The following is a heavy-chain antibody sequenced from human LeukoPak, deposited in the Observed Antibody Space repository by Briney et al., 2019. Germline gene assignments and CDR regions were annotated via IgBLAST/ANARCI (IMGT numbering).Heavy chain of an antibody. CDR1: GFTFTKYW. Sequence: GGSLRLSCAASGFTFTKYWMSWVRQAPGKGREWVANIKQDGSEKHYVDSLKGRFTISRDNAKNSVYLEMDSLRAEDTAVYYCARIGYASSTFDYWGQGTLVIVSS. CDR2: IKQDGSEK. CDR3: ARIGYASSTFDY. J-gene: IGHJ4*02. D-gene: IGHD2-2*03. V-gene: IGHV3-7*01.